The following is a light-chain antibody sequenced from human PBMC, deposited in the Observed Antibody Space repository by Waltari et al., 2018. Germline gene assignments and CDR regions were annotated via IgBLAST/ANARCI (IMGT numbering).Light chain of an antibody. CDR3: QQYNSYSRT. CDR2: KAS. V-gene: IGKV1-5*03. CDR1: QSISSW. Sequence: DIQMTQSPSTLSASVGDRVTITCRASQSISSWLAWDQQKPVKAPKRLIYKASSVESGVPSRFSGSGSGTEFTLTISSLQPDDFATYYCQQYNSYSRTFGQGTKVEIK. J-gene: IGKJ1*01.